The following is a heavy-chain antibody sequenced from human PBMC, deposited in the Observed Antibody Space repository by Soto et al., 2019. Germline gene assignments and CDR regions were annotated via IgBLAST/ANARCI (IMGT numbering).Heavy chain of an antibody. CDR3: TREPNYFDY. Sequence: QGQLVQSGAEVKKPGASVKVSCKASGYTFTSYGISWVRQAPGQGLEWMGWISAYNGNTKYAQKLQGRVTITTDTSTNTDYMKLRSLRSDDTAVYYCTREPNYFDYWGQGTLVTVSS. V-gene: IGHV1-18*01. CDR1: GYTFTSYG. J-gene: IGHJ4*02. CDR2: ISAYNGNT.